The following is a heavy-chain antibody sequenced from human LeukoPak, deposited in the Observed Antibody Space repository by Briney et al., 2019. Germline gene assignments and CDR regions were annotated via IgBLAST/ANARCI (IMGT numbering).Heavy chain of an antibody. D-gene: IGHD5-12*01. CDR2: ISGSGGST. V-gene: IGHV3-23*01. CDR3: AKEKRRGYRGYDPTLHTFDY. Sequence: GGSLRLSCAASGFTFSSYAMSWVRQAPGKGLEWVSAISGSGGSTYYADSVKGRFTISRDNSKNTLYLQMNSLRAEDTAVYYCAKEKRRGYRGYDPTLHTFDYWGQGTLVTVSS. CDR1: GFTFSSYA. J-gene: IGHJ4*02.